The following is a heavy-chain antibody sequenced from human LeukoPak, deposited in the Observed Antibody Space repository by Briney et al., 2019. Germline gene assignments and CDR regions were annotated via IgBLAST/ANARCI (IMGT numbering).Heavy chain of an antibody. J-gene: IGHJ4*02. Sequence: SETLSLTCAVSGYSISSGYYWGWIRQPPGKGLEWNGSIYHSGSTYYNPSLKSRVTISVDTSKNQFSLKLSSVTAADTAVYYRARQNRHLAVAGSTDYWGQGTLVTVSS. CDR2: IYHSGST. CDR1: GYSISSGYY. D-gene: IGHD6-19*01. V-gene: IGHV4-38-2*01. CDR3: ARQNRHLAVAGSTDY.